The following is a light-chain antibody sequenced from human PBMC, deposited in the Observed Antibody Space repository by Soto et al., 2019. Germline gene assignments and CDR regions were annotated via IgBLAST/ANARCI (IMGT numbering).Light chain of an antibody. Sequence: QSALTQPASVSGSPGQSITISCTGTSSEIGVYNYVSWYQQLPDKAPKLMVYEVTHRPSGVSDRFSGYKSGNTASLTISGLQAEDEADYYCSSYTSTNTLVFGGGTKVTVL. V-gene: IGLV2-14*01. CDR3: SSYTSTNTLV. J-gene: IGLJ2*01. CDR2: EVT. CDR1: SSEIGVYNY.